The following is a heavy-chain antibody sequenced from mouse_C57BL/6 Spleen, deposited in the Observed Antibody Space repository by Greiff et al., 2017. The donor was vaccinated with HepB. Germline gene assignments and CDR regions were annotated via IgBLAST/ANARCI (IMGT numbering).Heavy chain of an antibody. Sequence: EVQGVESGGDLVKPGGSLKLSCAASGFTFSSYGMSWVRQTPDKRLEWVATISSGGSYTYYPDSVKGRFTISRDNAKNTLYLQMSSLKSEDTAMYYCAREGGSGDYWGQGTTLTVSS. CDR1: GFTFSSYG. V-gene: IGHV5-6*01. CDR3: AREGGSGDY. CDR2: ISSGGSYT. D-gene: IGHD1-1*01. J-gene: IGHJ2*01.